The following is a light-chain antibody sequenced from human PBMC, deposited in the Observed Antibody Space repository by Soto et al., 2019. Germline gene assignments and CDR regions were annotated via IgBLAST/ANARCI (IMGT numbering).Light chain of an antibody. Sequence: KATLSCRASQSVSSSYLAWYHQKPGQAPRLLIYGSSSRSTAIPDRFSVSGSWKDFTLTISRLVFFFYDTAPRELYT. V-gene: IGKV3-20*01. CDR1: QSVSSSY. J-gene: IGKJ2*01. CDR3: ELYT. CDR2: GSS.